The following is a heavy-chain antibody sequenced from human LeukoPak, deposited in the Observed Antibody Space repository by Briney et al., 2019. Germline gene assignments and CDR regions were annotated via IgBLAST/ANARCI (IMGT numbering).Heavy chain of an antibody. CDR1: GGTFSSYA. Sequence: SVKVSCKASGGTFSSYAISWVRQAPGQGLEWMGGIIPIFGTANYAQKFQGRVTITTDESTSTAYMELSSLRSEDTAVYYCARSVVVVAATRGDYFDYWGQGTLVTVSS. D-gene: IGHD2-15*01. CDR2: IIPIFGTA. J-gene: IGHJ4*02. V-gene: IGHV1-69*05. CDR3: ARSVVVVAATRGDYFDY.